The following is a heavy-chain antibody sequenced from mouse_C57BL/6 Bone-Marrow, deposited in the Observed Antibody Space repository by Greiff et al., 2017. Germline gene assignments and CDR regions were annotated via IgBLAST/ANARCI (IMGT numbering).Heavy chain of an antibody. Sequence: QVQLQQSDAELVKPGASVKLSCQVSGYTFTDHTIHWLKQRPAQGLEWIGYIYPRDGSTKYTETFKGKATLTADNSSSTAYLQLNSLTSEDSADYFCARWGYGSSYYFDYGGQGTTLTVSS. CDR2: IYPRDGST. J-gene: IGHJ2*01. CDR3: ARWGYGSSYYFDY. V-gene: IGHV1-78*01. CDR1: GYTFTDHT. D-gene: IGHD1-1*01.